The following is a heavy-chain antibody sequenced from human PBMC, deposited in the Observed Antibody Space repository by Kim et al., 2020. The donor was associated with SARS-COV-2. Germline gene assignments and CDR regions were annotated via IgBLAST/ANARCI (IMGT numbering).Heavy chain of an antibody. Sequence: GYADPVKGPFPNSRDKAKNSLYVQMNSLRAEDTALYYCAKDLLQRGYFDYWGQGTLVTVSS. D-gene: IGHD2-15*01. CDR3: AKDLLQRGYFDY. J-gene: IGHJ4*02. V-gene: IGHV3-9*01.